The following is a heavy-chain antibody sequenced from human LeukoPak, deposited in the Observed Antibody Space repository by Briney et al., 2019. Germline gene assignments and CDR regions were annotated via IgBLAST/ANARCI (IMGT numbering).Heavy chain of an antibody. CDR1: GFTVSSNY. Sequence: GGSLRLSCAASGFTVSSNYMSWVRQAPGKGLEWVSVIYSGGSTYYADSVKGRFTISRDNSKNTLYLQMNSPRSEDTAVYYCARSKVVPAAQRWNWFDPWGQGTLVTVSS. CDR2: IYSGGST. V-gene: IGHV3-53*05. CDR3: ARSKVVPAAQRWNWFDP. D-gene: IGHD2-2*01. J-gene: IGHJ5*02.